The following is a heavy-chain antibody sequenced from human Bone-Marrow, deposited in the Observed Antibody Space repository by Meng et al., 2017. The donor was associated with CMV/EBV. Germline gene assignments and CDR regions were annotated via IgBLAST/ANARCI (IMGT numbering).Heavy chain of an antibody. J-gene: IGHJ3*02. D-gene: IGHD6-6*01. CDR1: GGSFSGYY. V-gene: IGHV4-34*01. CDR3: ARRIAARPNAFDI. CDR2: INHSGST. Sequence: SETLSLSCAVYGGSFSGYYWSWIRQPPRKGLEWIGEINHSGSTNYNPSLKSRVTISADTSKNQFSLKLSSVTAADTAVYYCARRIAARPNAFDIWGQGTMVTV.